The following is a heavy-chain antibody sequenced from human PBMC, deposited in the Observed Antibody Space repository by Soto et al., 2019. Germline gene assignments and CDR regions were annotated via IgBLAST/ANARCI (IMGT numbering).Heavy chain of an antibody. V-gene: IGHV4-34*01. J-gene: IGHJ4*02. Sequence: SETLSLTCAVYGGSFSGYYWSWIRQPPGKGLEWIGEINHSGSTNYNPSLKSRVTISVDTSKNQFSLKLSSVTAADTAVYYCARGAPDTAMVTFDYWGQGTLVTVAS. CDR1: GGSFSGYY. D-gene: IGHD5-18*01. CDR2: INHSGST. CDR3: ARGAPDTAMVTFDY.